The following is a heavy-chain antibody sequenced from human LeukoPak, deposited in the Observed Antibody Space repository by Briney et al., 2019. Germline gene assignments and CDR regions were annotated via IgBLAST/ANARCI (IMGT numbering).Heavy chain of an antibody. CDR2: ISGSGPTT. Sequence: PGGSLRLSCAASGFTFSNHAMSWVRQALGKGLEWVSVISGSGPTTFYADSVKGRFTISRDNSKNTLYLQMNGLRPEDTALYYCAKVPPGCDTSGPIDYWGQGTLVTVSS. D-gene: IGHD3-22*01. CDR1: GFTFSNHA. V-gene: IGHV3-23*01. CDR3: AKVPPGCDTSGPIDY. J-gene: IGHJ4*02.